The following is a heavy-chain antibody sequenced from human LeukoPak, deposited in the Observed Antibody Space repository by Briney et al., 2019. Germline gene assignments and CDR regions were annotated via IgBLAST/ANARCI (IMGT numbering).Heavy chain of an antibody. CDR2: ISYDGSNK. V-gene: IGHV3-30*09. CDR1: VFTFSSYA. Sequence: GRSLRLSCVASVFTFSSYAMHWVRQAPGKGLAWVAVISYDGSNKYYADSVKGRFAISRDNSKNTLYLQMNSLRAEDTAVYYCARPLPQWDCSSTSCPYYYYGMDVWGQGTTVTVSS. D-gene: IGHD2-2*01. CDR3: ARPLPQWDCSSTSCPYYYYGMDV. J-gene: IGHJ6*02.